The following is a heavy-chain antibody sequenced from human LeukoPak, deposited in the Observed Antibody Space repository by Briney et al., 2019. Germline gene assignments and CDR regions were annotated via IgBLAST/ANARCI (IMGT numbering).Heavy chain of an antibody. CDR1: VGSISSYY. Sequence: SETLSLTCTVSVGSISSYYWSWIRQPPGKGLEWIGYIYYSGSTNYNPSLKSRVTISVDTSKNQFSLKLSSVTAADTAVYYCARVHYDFWSGYFAWFDPWGQGTLVTVSS. V-gene: IGHV4-59*01. J-gene: IGHJ5*02. CDR3: ARVHYDFWSGYFAWFDP. CDR2: IYYSGST. D-gene: IGHD3-3*01.